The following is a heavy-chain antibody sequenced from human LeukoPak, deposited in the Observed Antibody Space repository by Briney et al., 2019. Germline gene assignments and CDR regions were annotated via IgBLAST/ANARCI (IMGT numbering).Heavy chain of an antibody. CDR3: ARDNRFGEFINWFDP. CDR1: GYTFTSYG. CDR2: INPNSGGT. V-gene: IGHV1-2*04. D-gene: IGHD3-10*01. J-gene: IGHJ5*02. Sequence: GASVKVSCKASGYTFTSYGISWVRQAPGQGLEWMGWINPNSGGTNYAQKFQGWVTMTRDTSISTAYMELSRLRSDDTAVYYCARDNRFGEFINWFDPWGQGTLVAVSS.